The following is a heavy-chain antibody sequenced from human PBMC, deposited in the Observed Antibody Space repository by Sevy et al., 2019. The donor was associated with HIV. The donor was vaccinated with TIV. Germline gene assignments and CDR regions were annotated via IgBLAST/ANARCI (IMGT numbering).Heavy chain of an antibody. V-gene: IGHV5-51*01. CDR3: AREDHYPLGYGSGSAHAFDI. J-gene: IGHJ3*02. D-gene: IGHD3-10*01. CDR1: GYSFTSYW. CDR2: IYPGDSDT. Sequence: GESLKISCKGSGYSFTSYWIGWVRQMPGKGLEWMGIIYPGDSDTRYSPSFQGQVTISADKSISTAYLQWSSLKASDXXMYYCAREDHYPLGYGSGSAHAFDIWGQGTMVTVSS.